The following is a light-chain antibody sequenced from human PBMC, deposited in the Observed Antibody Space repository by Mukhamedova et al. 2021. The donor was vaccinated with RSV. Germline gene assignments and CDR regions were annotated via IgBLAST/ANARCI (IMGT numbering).Light chain of an antibody. CDR1: QSVSSSY. Sequence: GERATLSCRASQSVSSSYLAWYQQKPGQAPRLLIYGASNRATGIPDRFSGSGSGTDFTLTISRLEPEDFAVYYCHQYGSSSWTFGQ. CDR2: GAS. J-gene: IGKJ1*01. CDR3: HQYGSSSWT. V-gene: IGKV3-20*01.